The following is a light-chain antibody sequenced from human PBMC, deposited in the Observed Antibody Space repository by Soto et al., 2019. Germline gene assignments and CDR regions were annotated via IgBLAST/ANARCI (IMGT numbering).Light chain of an antibody. CDR3: MQALQSLT. Sequence: DVVMTQSPLSLPVTPGEPASISCRSSQSLLYNNTYNYLDWYVQKPGQSPQLLIYFGSNRAPGVPDRFSGSGSDTDFTLKINRVEAEDVGTYYCMQALQSLTFGQGTRLEIK. V-gene: IGKV2-28*01. J-gene: IGKJ5*01. CDR2: FGS. CDR1: QSLLYNNTYNY.